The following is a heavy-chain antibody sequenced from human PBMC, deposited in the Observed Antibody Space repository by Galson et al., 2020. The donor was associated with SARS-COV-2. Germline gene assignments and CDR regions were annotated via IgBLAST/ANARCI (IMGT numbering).Heavy chain of an antibody. CDR3: ARDLLMVNPYYYYGMDV. V-gene: IGHV3-30-3*01. CDR1: GFTFSSYA. D-gene: IGHD2-8*01. J-gene: IGHJ6*02. CDR2: ISYDGSNK. Sequence: PGGSLRLSCAASGFTFSSYAMHWVRQAPGKGLEWVAVISYDGSNKYYADSVKGRFTISRVNSKNTLYLQMNSLRAEDTAVYYCARDLLMVNPYYYYGMDVWGQGTTVTVSS.